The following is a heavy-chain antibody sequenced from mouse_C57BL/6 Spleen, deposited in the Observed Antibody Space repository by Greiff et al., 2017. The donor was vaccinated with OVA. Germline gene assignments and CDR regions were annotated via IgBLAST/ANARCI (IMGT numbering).Heavy chain of an antibody. Sequence: QVQLQQSGAELVRPGASVTLSCKASGYTFTDYEMHWVKQTPVHGLEWIGAIDPETGGTAYNQKFKGKAILTADKSSSTAYMELRSLTSEDSAVNYGTISRDPAGFAYWGQGTLVTVSA. CDR2: IDPETGGT. J-gene: IGHJ3*01. V-gene: IGHV1-15*01. CDR1: GYTFTDYE. CDR3: TISRDPAGFAY.